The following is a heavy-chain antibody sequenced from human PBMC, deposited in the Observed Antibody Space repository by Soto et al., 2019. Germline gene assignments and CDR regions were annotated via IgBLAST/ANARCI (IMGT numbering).Heavy chain of an antibody. CDR1: GGSISSGGYS. CDR3: ARTTGYSYTWDY. CDR2: IYHSGST. J-gene: IGHJ4*02. V-gene: IGHV4-30-2*01. Sequence: QLPLQESGSGLVKPSQTLSLTCAVSGGSISSGGYSWSWIRQPPGKGLEWIGYIYHSGSTYYNPSLKSRVTISVDRSKNQFSLKLSSVTAADTAVYYCARTTGYSYTWDYWGQGTLVTVSS. D-gene: IGHD5-18*01.